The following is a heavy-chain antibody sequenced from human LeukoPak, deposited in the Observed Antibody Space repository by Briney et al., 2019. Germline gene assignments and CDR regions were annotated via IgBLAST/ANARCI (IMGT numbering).Heavy chain of an antibody. J-gene: IGHJ5*02. Sequence: SETLCLTCTVSGGSITSSTYYWGWFRQPPGKGLEWIGSFYYDGRTYYSPSLKSRVTISGDTSKNHFSLKLSSVTAAGTAVYYCARRAGDWAVNWVDPWGQGTLVTVSS. V-gene: IGHV4-39*02. CDR2: FYYDGRT. CDR3: ARRAGDWAVNWVDP. CDR1: GGSITSSTYY. D-gene: IGHD2-21*02.